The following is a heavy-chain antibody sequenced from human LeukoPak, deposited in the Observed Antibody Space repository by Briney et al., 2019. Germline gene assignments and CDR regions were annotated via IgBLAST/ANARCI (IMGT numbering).Heavy chain of an antibody. CDR2: ISYDGSNK. V-gene: IGHV3-30*04. D-gene: IGHD3-3*01. CDR3: ARASERPTYYDFWSVKYGMDV. J-gene: IGHJ6*02. CDR1: GFTFSSYA. Sequence: GGSLRLSCAASGFTFSSYAMHWVRQAPGKGLEWVAVISYDGSNKYYADSVKGRFTISRDNSKNTLYLQMNSLRAEDTAVYYCARASERPTYYDFWSVKYGMDVWGQGTTVTVSS.